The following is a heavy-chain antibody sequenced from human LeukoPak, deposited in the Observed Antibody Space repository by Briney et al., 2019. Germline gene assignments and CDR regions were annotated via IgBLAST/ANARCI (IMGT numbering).Heavy chain of an antibody. D-gene: IGHD5-12*01. CDR3: ARTYAGWLRVSAHYYMDV. CDR1: GASISSGSYY. J-gene: IGHJ6*03. CDR2: IYISGST. Sequence: SQTLSLTCTVSGASISSGSYYWSWIRQPAGKGLEWIGRIYISGSTNYNPSLKSRVTISVVTSKNKFSLKLSSVTAADTAVYYCARTYAGWLRVSAHYYMDVWGKGTTVTVSS. V-gene: IGHV4-61*02.